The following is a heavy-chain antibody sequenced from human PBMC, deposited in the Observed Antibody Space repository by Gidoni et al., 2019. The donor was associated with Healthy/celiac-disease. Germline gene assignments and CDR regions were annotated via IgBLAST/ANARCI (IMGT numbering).Heavy chain of an antibody. CDR3: ARVSRGTSSPGVPAAIGGAFDI. D-gene: IGHD2-2*01. Sequence: EVQLVESGGGLVQPGGSLRLSCAASGFTFSSYEMNWVRQAPGKGLEWVSYISRSGSTIYYADSVKGRFTISRDNAKNSLYLQMNSLRAEDTAVYYCARVSRGTSSPGVPAAIGGAFDIWGQGTMVTVSS. CDR1: GFTFSSYE. J-gene: IGHJ3*02. V-gene: IGHV3-48*03. CDR2: ISRSGSTI.